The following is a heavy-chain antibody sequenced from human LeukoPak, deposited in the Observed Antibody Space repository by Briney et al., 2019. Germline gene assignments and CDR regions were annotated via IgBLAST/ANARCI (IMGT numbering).Heavy chain of an antibody. D-gene: IGHD4-17*01. Sequence: SVKVSCKASGGTPRRYVISWVRQAPGQGLEWMGGIIPLFGASNYAQKFRDRITITADEATRTADMELSGLRSEDTALYFCARGPSDDYGDYSAFDVWGHGTMVTVSS. CDR3: ARGPSDDYGDYSAFDV. V-gene: IGHV1-69*13. J-gene: IGHJ3*01. CDR1: GGTPRRYV. CDR2: IIPLFGAS.